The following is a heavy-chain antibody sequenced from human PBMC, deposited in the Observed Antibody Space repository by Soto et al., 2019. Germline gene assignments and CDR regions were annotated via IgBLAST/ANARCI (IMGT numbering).Heavy chain of an antibody. V-gene: IGHV4-59*01. CDR2: IYYSGST. J-gene: IGHJ5*02. CDR1: GGSISSYY. D-gene: IGHD3-10*01. Sequence: SETLSLTCTVSGGSISSYYWHWIRQPAGKGLEWIGYIYYSGSTNYNPSLKSRVTISVDTSKNQFSLKLSSVTAADTAVYYCARDILRGVHHNWFDPWGQGTLVTVSS. CDR3: ARDILRGVHHNWFDP.